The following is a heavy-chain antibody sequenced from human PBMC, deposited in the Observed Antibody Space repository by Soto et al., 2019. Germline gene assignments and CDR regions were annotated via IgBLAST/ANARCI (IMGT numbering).Heavy chain of an antibody. CDR2: IYYSGST. Sequence: TLCLTCTVYGGSISIGGYYWLGIRQHPGKGLEWIGYIYYSGSTYYNPSLKSRVTISVDTSKNQFSLKLSSVTAADTAVYYCARGDSDYRPFDPWGQGTLVTVSS. J-gene: IGHJ5*02. CDR1: GGSISIGGYY. CDR3: ARGDSDYRPFDP. V-gene: IGHV4-31*03. D-gene: IGHD4-4*01.